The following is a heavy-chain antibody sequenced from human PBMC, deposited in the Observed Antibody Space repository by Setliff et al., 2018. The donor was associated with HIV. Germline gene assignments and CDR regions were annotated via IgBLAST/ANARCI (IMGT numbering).Heavy chain of an antibody. CDR2: LDPRDSYT. Sequence: RGGSLKISCKGSGYTFANYWISWVRQMPGKGLEWMGRLDPRDSYTDYSPSFQGHVTISGDKSSSTAYLQWSSLRASDTATYYCARLLRRPHDFFYMDVWGKGTTVTVSS. J-gene: IGHJ6*03. D-gene: IGHD2-15*01. CDR3: ARLLRRPHDFFYMDV. V-gene: IGHV5-10-1*01. CDR1: GYTFANYW.